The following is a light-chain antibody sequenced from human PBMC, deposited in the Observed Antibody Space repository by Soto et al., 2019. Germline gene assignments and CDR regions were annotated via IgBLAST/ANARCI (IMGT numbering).Light chain of an antibody. CDR1: QDISTR. V-gene: IGKV1-12*01. J-gene: IGKJ1*01. CDR2: AAS. CDR3: QQAHTFPWT. Sequence: DIQLTQSPSSVSASVGDRVTITCRASQDISTRLAWYQQKPGTAPKLLIYAASTSGSGVPSRFSGSGSGTDFSLTVSSLQSEDFATYFFQQAHTFPWTFGQGTKVDIK.